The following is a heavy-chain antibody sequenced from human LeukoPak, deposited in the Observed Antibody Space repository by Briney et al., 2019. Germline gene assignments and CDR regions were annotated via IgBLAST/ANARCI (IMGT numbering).Heavy chain of an antibody. D-gene: IGHD3-22*01. CDR1: GGSISSYY. Sequence: SETLSLTCTVSGGSISSYYWSWIRQPPGKGLEWIGYIYYSGSTNYNPSLKSRVTISVDTSKNQFSLKLSSVTAADTAVYYCARRYYDSSGWDAFDIWGQGTMVTVSS. CDR3: ARRYYDSSGWDAFDI. J-gene: IGHJ3*02. V-gene: IGHV4-59*01. CDR2: IYYSGST.